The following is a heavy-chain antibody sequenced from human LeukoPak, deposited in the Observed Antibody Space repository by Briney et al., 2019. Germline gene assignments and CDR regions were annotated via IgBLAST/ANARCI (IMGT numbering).Heavy chain of an antibody. CDR2: IYSGGST. V-gene: IGHV3-53*01. Sequence: GGSLRLSCAASGFTVSSNYMSWVRQAPGKGLEWGSVIYSGGSTYYADSVKGRFPVSRDNSKNTLYLQMSSLRAEDSAVYYCARGGIFWYFDYWGQGTLVTVSS. CDR1: GFTVSSNY. J-gene: IGHJ4*02. D-gene: IGHD3-9*01. CDR3: ARGGIFWYFDY.